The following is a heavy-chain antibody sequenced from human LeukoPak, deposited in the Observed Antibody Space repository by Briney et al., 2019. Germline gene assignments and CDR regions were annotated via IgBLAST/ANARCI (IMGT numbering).Heavy chain of an antibody. V-gene: IGHV3-21*01. J-gene: IGHJ6*03. CDR2: ISSSSSYI. CDR1: GFTFSSYS. Sequence: GGSLRLSCAASGFTFSSYSMNWVRQAPGKGLEWVSSISSSSSYIYYADSVKGRFTISRDNAKNSLYLQMNSLRAEDTAVYYCAREGKFYYYMDVWGKGTTVTISS. CDR3: AREGKFYYYMDV.